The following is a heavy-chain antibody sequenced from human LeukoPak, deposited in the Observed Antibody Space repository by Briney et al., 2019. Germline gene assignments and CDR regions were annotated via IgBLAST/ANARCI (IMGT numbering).Heavy chain of an antibody. J-gene: IGHJ4*02. V-gene: IGHV4-59*12. CDR1: GGSISSYY. CDR3: ARVSSGSYYFDS. Sequence: PSETLSLTCTVSGGSISSYYWSWIRQPPGKGLEWIGEIYHSGSTNYSPSLKSRVTISVDKSKNQFSLKVTSVTAADTAVYYCARVSSGSYYFDSWGQGTLVTVSP. D-gene: IGHD1-26*01. CDR2: IYHSGST.